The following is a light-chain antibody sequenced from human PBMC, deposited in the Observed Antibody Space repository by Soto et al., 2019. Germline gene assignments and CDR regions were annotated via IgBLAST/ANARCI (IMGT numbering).Light chain of an antibody. J-gene: IGKJ1*01. CDR1: QSVGNN. Sequence: ELVMTQSPATLSVSPGERATLSCRASQSVGNNLAWYQQKPGQAPRLLMYDASTRATGIPARFSGSGSGTEFHLTISSLQAEDFAVYFCQRYNNWPETFGQGTKVEIK. CDR3: QRYNNWPET. V-gene: IGKV3-15*01. CDR2: DAS.